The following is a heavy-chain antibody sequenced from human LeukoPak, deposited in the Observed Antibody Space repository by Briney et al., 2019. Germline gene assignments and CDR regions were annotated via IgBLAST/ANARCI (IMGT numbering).Heavy chain of an antibody. CDR1: GFTFSSYS. V-gene: IGHV3-21*01. J-gene: IGHJ4*02. CDR2: ISSSSSYI. D-gene: IGHD5-12*01. Sequence: GGSLRLSRAASGFTFSSYSMNWVRQAPGKGLEWVSSISSSSSYIYYADSVKGRFTISRDNAKNSLYLQMNSLRAEDTAVYYCARGSGSGYDYDYWGQGTLVTVSS. CDR3: ARGSGSGYDYDY.